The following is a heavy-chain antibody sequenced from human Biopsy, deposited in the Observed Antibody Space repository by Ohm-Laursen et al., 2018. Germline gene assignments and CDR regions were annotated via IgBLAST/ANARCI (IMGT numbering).Heavy chain of an antibody. Sequence: PSDTLSITCTVSGGSISSSTPYYWAWLRQPPGKGLEWIGSIYNTETTFYNPSLKSRVTISVDTSTNQFSLKVSSVTAADTALYFCARHPTGFWFDPWGHGTLVTVSS. V-gene: IGHV4-39*01. CDR1: GGSISSSTPYY. CDR2: IYNTETT. CDR3: ARHPTGFWFDP. J-gene: IGHJ5*02.